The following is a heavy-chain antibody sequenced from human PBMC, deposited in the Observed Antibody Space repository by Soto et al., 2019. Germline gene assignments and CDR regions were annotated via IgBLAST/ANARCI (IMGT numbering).Heavy chain of an antibody. Sequence: GGSLRLSCAASGFTFSSYSMNWVRQAPGKGLEWVSSISSSSSYIYYADSVKGRFIISRDNAKNSLYLQMNSLRAEDTAVYYCAREESLPVDTAMVRRAGAFDIWGQGTMVTVSS. J-gene: IGHJ3*02. CDR2: ISSSSSYI. V-gene: IGHV3-21*01. CDR1: GFTFSSYS. CDR3: AREESLPVDTAMVRRAGAFDI. D-gene: IGHD5-18*01.